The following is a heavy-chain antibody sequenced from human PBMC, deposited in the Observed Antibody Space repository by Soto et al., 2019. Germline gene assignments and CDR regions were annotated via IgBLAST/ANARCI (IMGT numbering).Heavy chain of an antibody. V-gene: IGHV3-23*01. D-gene: IGHD1-26*01. J-gene: IGHJ4*01. Sequence: DVQLLESGGGLVQPGGSLRLSCAASGFTFSSFAMSWVRQAPGKGLEWVTTMSGSGITTYYADSVKGRFTISRDNSKDTLYLQMSSLRAEDTATYYCARVVLVGATPDYFDHWGQGTLVSVSS. CDR3: ARVVLVGATPDYFDH. CDR1: GFTFSSFA. CDR2: MSGSGITT.